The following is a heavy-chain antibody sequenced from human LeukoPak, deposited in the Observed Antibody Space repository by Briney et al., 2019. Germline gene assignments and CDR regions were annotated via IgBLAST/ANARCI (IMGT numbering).Heavy chain of an antibody. D-gene: IGHD2-15*01. V-gene: IGHV4-34*01. CDR1: GGSFSGYY. J-gene: IGHJ3*02. Sequence: PSETLSLTCAVYGGSFSGYYWSWIRQPPGKGLEWIGEINHSGSTNYNPSLKSRVTISVDTSKNQFSLKLSSVTAADTAVYYCARGHSLTRGSCLRGRCAFDIWGQGTMVTVSS. CDR2: INHSGST. CDR3: ARGHSLTRGSCLRGRCAFDI.